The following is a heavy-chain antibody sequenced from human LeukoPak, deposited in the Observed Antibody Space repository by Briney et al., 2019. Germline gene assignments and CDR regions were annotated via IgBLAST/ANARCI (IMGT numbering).Heavy chain of an antibody. CDR1: GYSFTSYW. D-gene: IGHD6-13*01. CDR2: IDPSDSYT. V-gene: IGHV5-10-1*01. J-gene: IGHJ4*02. Sequence: TGKSLKISCKGSGYSFTSYWISWVRQIPGKGLGWMGRIDPSDSYTNYSPSFQGHVTISADKSISTAYLQWSSLKASDTATYYCARHLYSSSPIDYWGQGTLVTVSS. CDR3: ARHLYSSSPIDY.